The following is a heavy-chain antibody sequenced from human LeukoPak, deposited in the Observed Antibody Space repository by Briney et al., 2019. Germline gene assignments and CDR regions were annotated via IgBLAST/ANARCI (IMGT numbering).Heavy chain of an antibody. Sequence: ASVKVSCKAPGYTFTSYGISWVRQAPGQGLEWMGWINTNTGNPTYAQGFTGRFVFSLDTSVSTAYLQISSLKAEDTAVYYCARDGGGYSGYGSDFDYWGQGTLVTVSS. CDR2: INTNTGNP. CDR3: ARDGGGYSGYGSDFDY. D-gene: IGHD5-12*01. CDR1: GYTFTSYG. V-gene: IGHV7-4-1*02. J-gene: IGHJ4*02.